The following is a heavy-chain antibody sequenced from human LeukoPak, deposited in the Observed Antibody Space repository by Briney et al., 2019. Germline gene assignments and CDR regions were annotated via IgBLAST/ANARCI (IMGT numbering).Heavy chain of an antibody. V-gene: IGHV3-30-3*01. CDR1: GFTFSSYA. J-gene: IGHJ6*02. CDR3: ARDLQREQWLALAGYYYYYGMDV. Sequence: GGSLRLSCAASGFTFSSYAMHWVRQAPGKGLEWVAVISYDGSNKYYADSVKGRFTISRDNSKNTLYLQMNNLRAEDTAVYYCARDLQREQWLALAGYYYYYGMDVWGQGTTVTVSS. CDR2: ISYDGSNK. D-gene: IGHD6-19*01.